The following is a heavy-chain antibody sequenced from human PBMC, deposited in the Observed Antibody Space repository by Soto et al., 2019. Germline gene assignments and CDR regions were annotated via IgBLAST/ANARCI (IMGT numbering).Heavy chain of an antibody. Sequence: GESPRPSCPTSRFIFGNVAMSWVRQPPAEGREWVSSIRASIVTTRYANSVKVPFSISKDHSKAPLFLQMNSQRAEDTAIYDGAKDQADYGGSVLGDSYYDHPYGLDVWGQGTTVTVSS. CDR1: RFIFGNVA. J-gene: IGHJ6*02. D-gene: IGHD4-17*01. V-gene: IGHV3-23*01. CDR2: IRASIVTT. CDR3: AKDQADYGGSVLGDSYYDHPYGLDV.